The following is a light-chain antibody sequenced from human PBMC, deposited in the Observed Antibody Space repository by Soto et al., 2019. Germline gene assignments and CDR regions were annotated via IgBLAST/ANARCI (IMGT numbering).Light chain of an antibody. CDR3: RQSHSYPWT. Sequence: DIQMTQSPSTLSSSIGDRVTITCRASQTISSWLAWYQQKPGKAPKLLIYEAFNLESGVPSRFSGSGSGTEFTHTIFSLQPDDFATYYCRQSHSYPWTFGQGPKVAIK. CDR2: EAF. CDR1: QTISSW. V-gene: IGKV1-5*03. J-gene: IGKJ1*01.